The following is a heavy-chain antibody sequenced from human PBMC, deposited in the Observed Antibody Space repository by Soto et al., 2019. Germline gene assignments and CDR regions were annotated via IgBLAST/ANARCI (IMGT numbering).Heavy chain of an antibody. D-gene: IGHD2-21*02. V-gene: IGHV4-59*01. Sequence: QVQLQESGPGLVKPSETLSLTCTVSGGAISRYYWSWIRQPPGKGLEWIGYMYNTGSTVYNPSFRSRVTIAVASSKYPSSLKLNSVTAADTAVYYCARDLWGYCGTDCSPLDVWGQGTTVTVSS. CDR3: ARDLWGYCGTDCSPLDV. CDR1: GGAISRYY. CDR2: MYNTGST. J-gene: IGHJ6*02.